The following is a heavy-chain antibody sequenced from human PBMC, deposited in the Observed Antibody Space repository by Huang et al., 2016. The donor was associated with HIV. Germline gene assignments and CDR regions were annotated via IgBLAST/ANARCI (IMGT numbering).Heavy chain of an antibody. J-gene: IGHJ4*02. V-gene: IGHV4-39*01. CDR2: IYYSGAP. CDR3: ARRQGSGYYFYFDY. CDR1: GGSIKGRNYD. D-gene: IGHD3-22*01. Sequence: QLQFQESGSGLVKPSDTLSLNCTISGGSIKGRNYDWGWVRQAPGKGLEWIGDIYYSGAPYYNPSLRSRVILSVDTSKNQVTLKVNAVIAADTAVYYCARRQGSGYYFYFDYWGRGIPVTVSA.